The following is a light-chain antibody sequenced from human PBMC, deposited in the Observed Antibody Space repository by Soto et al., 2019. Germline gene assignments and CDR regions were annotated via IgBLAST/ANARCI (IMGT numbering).Light chain of an antibody. V-gene: IGKV1-39*01. CDR2: AAS. CDR3: QQSYSTPLT. Sequence: EIQMTQSPSSLSASAGDRVTITCRASQSVSSNLNWYQQKPGKAPKLLIYAASRLQSGVPSRFSGSGSGTDFTLTISSLQPEDFATYYCQQSYSTPLTFGPGTKVDIK. J-gene: IGKJ3*01. CDR1: QSVSSN.